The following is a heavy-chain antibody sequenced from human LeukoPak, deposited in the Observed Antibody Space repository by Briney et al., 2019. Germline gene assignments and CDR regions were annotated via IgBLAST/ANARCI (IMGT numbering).Heavy chain of an antibody. CDR2: INNNGIAT. CDR1: GFTFNYDW. CDR3: ATVSEY. V-gene: IGHV3-74*01. J-gene: IGHJ4*02. Sequence: GGTLRLSCAASGFTFNYDWMNWVGQVPGRGRRGVSGINNNGIATYYAASVKGRFTIPRDNAKKRLHMQMNVQRAEDTTVYYCATVSEYWGQGTLVTVSS.